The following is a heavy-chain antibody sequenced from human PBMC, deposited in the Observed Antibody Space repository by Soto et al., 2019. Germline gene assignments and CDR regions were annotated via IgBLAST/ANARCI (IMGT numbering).Heavy chain of an antibody. CDR3: SIYSSRQLVGLFYY. Sequence: PGGSLRLSCAASGFTFSSYSMNWVRQAPGKGLEWVSYISSSSSTIYYADSVKGRFTISRDNAKNSLYLQMNSLRDEDTAVYYCSIYSSRQLVGLFYYWARGSWAPVSS. V-gene: IGHV3-48*02. CDR2: ISSSSSTI. CDR1: GFTFSSYS. D-gene: IGHD6-13*01. J-gene: IGHJ4*02.